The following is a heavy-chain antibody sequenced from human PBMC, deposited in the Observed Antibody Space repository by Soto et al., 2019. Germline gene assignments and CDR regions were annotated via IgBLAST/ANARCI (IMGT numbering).Heavy chain of an antibody. J-gene: IGHJ5*02. D-gene: IGHD3-10*01. Sequence: QVQLQESGPGLVKPSQTLSLTCTVSGGSISSGGYYWSWIRQHPGKGLEWIGYIYYSGSTYYNPSLKRRVTISVDTSKNQFSLKLSSVTAADTAVYYCARDYNGSGSYPFDPWGQGTLVTVSS. CDR1: GGSISSGGYY. CDR3: ARDYNGSGSYPFDP. V-gene: IGHV4-31*03. CDR2: IYYSGST.